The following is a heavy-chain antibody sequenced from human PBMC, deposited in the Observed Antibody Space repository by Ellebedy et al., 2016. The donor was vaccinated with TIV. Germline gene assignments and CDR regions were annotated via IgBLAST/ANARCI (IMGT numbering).Heavy chain of an antibody. Sequence: GESLKISCAASGFTFSSYGMHWVRQAPGKGLEWVALIWYDGSNKYYADSVKGRFTISRDNSKNTLYLQMNSLRAEDTAVYYCAKSFTANWFDPWGQGTLVTVSS. CDR2: IWYDGSNK. CDR3: AKSFTANWFDP. J-gene: IGHJ5*02. CDR1: GFTFSSYG. V-gene: IGHV3-33*06.